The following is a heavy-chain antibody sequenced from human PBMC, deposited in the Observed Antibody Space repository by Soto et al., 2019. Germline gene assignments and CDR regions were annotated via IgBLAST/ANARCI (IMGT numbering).Heavy chain of an antibody. CDR2: ISSNGGST. V-gene: IGHV3-64D*08. Sequence: GGSLRLSCSASGFTFSSYAMHWVRQAPGKGLEYVSAISSNGGSTYYADSVKGRFTISRDNSKNTLYLQMSSLRAEDTAVYYCVKETGGPTPYYDILTGYYAFDYWGQGTLVTVSS. J-gene: IGHJ4*02. CDR3: VKETGGPTPYYDILTGYYAFDY. D-gene: IGHD3-9*01. CDR1: GFTFSSYA.